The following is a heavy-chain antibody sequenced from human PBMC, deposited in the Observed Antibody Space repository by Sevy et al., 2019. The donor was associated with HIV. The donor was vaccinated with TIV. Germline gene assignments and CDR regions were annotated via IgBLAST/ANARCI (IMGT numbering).Heavy chain of an antibody. D-gene: IGHD2-15*01. CDR1: GFTFSSYW. Sequence: GGSLRLSCAASGFTFSSYWMSWVRQAPGKGLEWVANIKQDGSEKYYVDSVKGRFTISRDNAKNSLYLQMNSLRAEETAVYYCARGPPVDIVVVVAAIYSEGNWFDPWGQGTLVTVSS. V-gene: IGHV3-7*01. CDR2: IKQDGSEK. J-gene: IGHJ5*02. CDR3: ARGPPVDIVVVVAAIYSEGNWFDP.